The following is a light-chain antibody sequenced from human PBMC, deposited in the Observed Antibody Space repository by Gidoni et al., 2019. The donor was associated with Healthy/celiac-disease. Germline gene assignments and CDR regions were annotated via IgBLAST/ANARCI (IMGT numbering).Light chain of an antibody. J-gene: IGKJ2*01. CDR3: KQSYSTPPYT. Sequence: DIQMTHSPSSLSASLGDRVTITCRASQSISSYLNWYQQKPGKAPKLLIYAASSLQSGVPSRFSGSGAGTDFTLTISSLEPEDFATDYCKQSYSTPPYTFGQGTKLEIK. CDR2: AAS. CDR1: QSISSY. V-gene: IGKV1-39*01.